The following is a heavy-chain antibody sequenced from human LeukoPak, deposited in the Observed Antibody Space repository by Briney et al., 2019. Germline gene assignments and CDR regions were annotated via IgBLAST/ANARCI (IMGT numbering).Heavy chain of an antibody. CDR2: IYHSGT. CDR1: GYSISSGYY. J-gene: IGHJ4*02. D-gene: IGHD6-6*01. CDR3: ARDIPTPYSSSPDY. Sequence: SETLSLTCTVSGYSISSGYYWGWIRQPPGKGLEWIGTIYHSGTYYNPSLESRVTISVDTSKNQFSLKLSSVTAADTAVYHCARDIPTPYSSSPDYWGQGTLVTVSS. V-gene: IGHV4-38-2*02.